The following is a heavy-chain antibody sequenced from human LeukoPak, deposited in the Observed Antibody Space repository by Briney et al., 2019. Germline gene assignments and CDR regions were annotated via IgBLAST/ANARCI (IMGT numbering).Heavy chain of an antibody. V-gene: IGHV3-74*01. J-gene: IGHJ2*01. D-gene: IGHD1-26*01. CDR3: TREPSGTYWYFDL. CDR2: INADGSNT. CDR1: GFTFSSYG. Sequence: GGSLRLSCAASGFTFSSYGMHWVRQAPGKGPVWVSRINADGSNTHSADSVKGRFTISRDNAKNTLYLQMNSLRAEDTAVYYCTREPSGTYWYFDLWGRGTLVTVPS.